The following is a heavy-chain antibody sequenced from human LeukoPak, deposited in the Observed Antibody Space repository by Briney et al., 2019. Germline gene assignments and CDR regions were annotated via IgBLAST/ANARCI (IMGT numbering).Heavy chain of an antibody. CDR1: GFTFSSFS. CDR2: ISSGSSYI. D-gene: IGHD3-9*01. J-gene: IGHJ6*02. V-gene: IGHV3-21*01. CDR3: ARASDTYGMDV. Sequence: GGSLRLSCAASGFTFSSFSMNWVRQAPGKGLEWVSSISSGSSYIYYADSVGGRFTISRDNVKNSLFLQMNSLRAEDTAVYYCARASDTYGMDVWGQGTTVTVSS.